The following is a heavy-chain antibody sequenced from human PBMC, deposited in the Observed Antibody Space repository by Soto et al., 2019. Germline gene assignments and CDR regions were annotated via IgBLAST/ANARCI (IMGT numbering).Heavy chain of an antibody. CDR2: ISHSGST. CDR3: AGIIIAAASGGLDV. CDR1: GGSINSGDYA. J-gene: IGHJ6*02. V-gene: IGHV4-30-2*01. D-gene: IGHD6-13*01. Sequence: LQLQESGSGLVKPSQTLSLTCGVSGGSINSGDYAWSWIRQPPGKGLEWMAYISHSGSTYYNASINSRVTISVDRSKNQFSLKLSSVTAADTAVYYCAGIIIAAASGGLDVWGHGTTVTVSS.